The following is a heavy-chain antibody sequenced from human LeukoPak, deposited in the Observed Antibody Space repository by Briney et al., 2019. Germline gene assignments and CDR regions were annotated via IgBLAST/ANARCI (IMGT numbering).Heavy chain of an antibody. CDR2: ISYDGSNK. CDR3: AREVNNWNYALLDY. J-gene: IGHJ4*02. CDR1: GFTFSSYA. D-gene: IGHD1-7*01. Sequence: GGSLRLSCAASGFTFSSYAMHWVRQAPGKGLEWVAVISYDGSNKYYADSVKGRFTISRDNSKNTLYLQMHSLRAEDTAVYYCAREVNNWNYALLDYWGQGTLVTVSS. V-gene: IGHV3-30-3*01.